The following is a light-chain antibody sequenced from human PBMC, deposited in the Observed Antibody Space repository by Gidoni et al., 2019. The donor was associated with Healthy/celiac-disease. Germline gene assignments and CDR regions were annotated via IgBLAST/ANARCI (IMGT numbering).Light chain of an antibody. J-gene: IGKJ1*01. V-gene: IGKV3-11*01. CDR2: DAS. CDR3: QQRSNSPPWT. CDR1: QSVSSY. Sequence: EIVLTQSPATLSLSPGERATLSCRASQSVSSYLAWYQQKPGQAPRLLIYDASNRATGIPARFSGSGSVTDFTLTISSLEPDDFAVYYCQQRSNSPPWTFGQGTKVEIK.